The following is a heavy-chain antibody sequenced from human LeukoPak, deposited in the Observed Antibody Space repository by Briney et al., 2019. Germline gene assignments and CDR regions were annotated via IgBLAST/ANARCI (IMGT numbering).Heavy chain of an antibody. J-gene: IGHJ3*02. Sequence: SQTLSLTCAVSGGSISSGGYSWSWIRQPPGKGLEWIGYTYHSGSTYYNPSLKSRVTISVDRSKNQFSLKLSSVTAADTAVYYCASMVRGGNDAFDIWGQGTMVTVSS. CDR3: ASMVRGGNDAFDI. CDR1: GGSISSGGYS. D-gene: IGHD3-10*01. CDR2: TYHSGST. V-gene: IGHV4-30-2*01.